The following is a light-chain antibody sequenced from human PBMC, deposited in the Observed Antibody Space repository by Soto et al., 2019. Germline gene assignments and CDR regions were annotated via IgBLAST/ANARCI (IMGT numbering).Light chain of an antibody. CDR1: QNIVNW. Sequence: DIQMTQSPSTLSPSVGDRVTITCRASQNIVNWLAWYQQKPGQAPKILIYGASTLERGVPSRFSGSGSGTEFPLTITNLQPDDFATYSYQQYNTYSVTFGQGTRLEIK. V-gene: IGKV1-5*01. CDR2: GAS. CDR3: QQYNTYSVT. J-gene: IGKJ5*01.